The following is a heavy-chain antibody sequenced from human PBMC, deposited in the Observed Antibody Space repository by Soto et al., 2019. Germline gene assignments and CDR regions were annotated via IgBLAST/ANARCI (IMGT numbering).Heavy chain of an antibody. J-gene: IGHJ6*02. CDR1: GYTFTSYY. D-gene: IGHD6-13*01. CDR2: INPSGGST. CDR3: ARGMEIATTELIYGMDV. V-gene: IGHV1-46*01. Sequence: GASVKVSCKASGYTFTSYYMHWVRQAPGQGLEWMGIINPSGGSTRYAQKFQGRVTMTRDTSASTAYMELSSLRSEDTAVYYCARGMEIATTELIYGMDVWGQGTTVTVSS.